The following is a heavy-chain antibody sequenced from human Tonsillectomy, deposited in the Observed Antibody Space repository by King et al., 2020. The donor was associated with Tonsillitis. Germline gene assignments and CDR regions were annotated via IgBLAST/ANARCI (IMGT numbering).Heavy chain of an antibody. CDR1: GYTFTSYY. CDR3: AKDKEAVTVAGIKAFDI. Sequence: VQLVESGAEVKKPGASVTVSCTASGYTFTSYYMHWVRQAPGQGLEWMGRINPSGGSTNYAQKFQGRVTMTWDTSTSIVYMELSSLRSEDTAVYYCAKDKEAVTVAGIKAFDIWGQGTMVTVSS. V-gene: IGHV1-46*01. CDR2: INPSGGST. J-gene: IGHJ3*02. D-gene: IGHD6-19*01.